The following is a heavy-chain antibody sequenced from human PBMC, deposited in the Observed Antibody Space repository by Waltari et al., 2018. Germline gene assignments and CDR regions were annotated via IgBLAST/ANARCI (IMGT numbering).Heavy chain of an antibody. V-gene: IGHV4-38-2*01. J-gene: IGHJ4*02. CDR3: ARRWYSSSPGPFDY. D-gene: IGHD6-6*01. CDR2: IYHSGST. CDR1: GYSISSGYY. Sequence: QVQLQESGPGLVKPSETLSLTCAVPGYSISSGYYWGWIRQPPGKGLEWIGSIYHSGSTYYNPSLKSRVTISVDTSKNQFSLKLSSVTAADTAVYYCARRWYSSSPGPFDYWGQGTLVTVSS.